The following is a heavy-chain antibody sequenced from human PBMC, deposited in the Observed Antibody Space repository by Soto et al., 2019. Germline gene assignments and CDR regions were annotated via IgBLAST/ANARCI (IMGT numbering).Heavy chain of an antibody. Sequence: QVQLQESGPGLVKPSETLSLTCTVSGGSISNHYWSWIRQPPGKGLEWIGYIYYNGNTNYNPSLKGGFPMGGDTARNQIPWILVSVAAGDRAVYSCTGETGYSEHWGRG. J-gene: IGHJ1*01. V-gene: IGHV4-59*11. CDR2: IYYNGNT. CDR3: TGETGYSEH. CDR1: GGSISNHY. D-gene: IGHD6-13*01.